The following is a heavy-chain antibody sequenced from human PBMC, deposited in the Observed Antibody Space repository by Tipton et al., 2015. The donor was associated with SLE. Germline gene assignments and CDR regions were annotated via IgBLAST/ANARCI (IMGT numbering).Heavy chain of an antibody. Sequence: QVQLVQSGVEVKKPGASVKVSCKASGYTFTNYGISWVRQAPGQGLEWMGWINTYNGNTNYAQKLQGRVTMTTDTSTTTAYMELRSLTSDDTAVYFCARDRYYFDISDPKVVFDLWGQGTMVTVSS. CDR2: INTYNGNT. CDR3: ARDRYYFDISDPKVVFDL. D-gene: IGHD3-22*01. V-gene: IGHV1-18*01. CDR1: GYTFTNYG. J-gene: IGHJ3*01.